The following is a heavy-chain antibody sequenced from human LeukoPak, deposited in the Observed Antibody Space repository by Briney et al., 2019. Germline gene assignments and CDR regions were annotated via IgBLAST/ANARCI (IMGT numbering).Heavy chain of an antibody. CDR2: ISSSSSYT. V-gene: IGHV3-21*01. Sequence: GGSLRLSCAASGFTFSSYSMNWVRQAPGKGLEWVSSISSSSSYTYYADSVKGRFTISRDNAKNSLYLQMNSLRAEDTAVYYCARDSTGARFDYWGQGTLVTVSS. D-gene: IGHD1-26*01. CDR3: ARDSTGARFDY. CDR1: GFTFSSYS. J-gene: IGHJ4*02.